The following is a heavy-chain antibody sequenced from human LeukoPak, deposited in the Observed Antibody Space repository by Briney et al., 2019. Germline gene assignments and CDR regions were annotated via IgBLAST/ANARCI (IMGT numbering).Heavy chain of an antibody. Sequence: GASVKVSCKASGGTFSSYAISWVRHAPGQGLEWMGGIIPIFGTANYAQKFQGRVTITTVESTSTAYMELSSLRSEATAVYYCASFPPKYGSGSYSFDYCGQGTLVSVSS. CDR1: GGTFSSYA. V-gene: IGHV1-69*05. CDR3: ASFPPKYGSGSYSFDY. J-gene: IGHJ4*02. CDR2: IIPIFGTA. D-gene: IGHD3-10*01.